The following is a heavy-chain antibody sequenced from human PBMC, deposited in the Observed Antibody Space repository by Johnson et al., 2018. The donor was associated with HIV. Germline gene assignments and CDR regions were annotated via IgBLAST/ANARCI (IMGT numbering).Heavy chain of an antibody. D-gene: IGHD3-10*01. CDR1: GFTFSSYW. J-gene: IGHJ3*02. CDR3: ASFRGVIRSDAFDI. Sequence: VQLVESGGGLVQPGGSMRLSCAASGFTFSSYWMSWVRQAPGKGLEWVANIKQDGSEKYYVDSVKGRLTISRDNAKNSLYLQMNSQRAEDTAVYYCASFRGVIRSDAFDIWGQGTMVTVSS. V-gene: IGHV3-7*01. CDR2: IKQDGSEK.